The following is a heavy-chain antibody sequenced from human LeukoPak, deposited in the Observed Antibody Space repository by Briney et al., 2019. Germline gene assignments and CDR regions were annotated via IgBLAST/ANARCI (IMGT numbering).Heavy chain of an antibody. CDR1: GFIFSSYA. CDR2: FSGGSGNT. J-gene: IGHJ4*02. V-gene: IGHV3-23*01. CDR3: AKDQYIYGSSPFDF. D-gene: IGHD3-10*01. Sequence: GGSLRLSCAASGFIFSSYAMSWVRQAPGKGLEWVSSFSGGSGNTYYADSVKGRFTTSRDNSQNTLYLQMSSLRAEDTAIYYCAKDQYIYGSSPFDFWGQGTLVTVSS.